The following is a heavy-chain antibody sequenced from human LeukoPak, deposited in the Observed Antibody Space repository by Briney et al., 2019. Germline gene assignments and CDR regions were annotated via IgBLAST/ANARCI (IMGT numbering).Heavy chain of an antibody. J-gene: IGHJ4*02. Sequence: GRSLRLSCAASGFTFSSYGMHWVRQAPGKGLEWVAVIWYDGSNKYYADSVKGRFTISRDNSKNTLYLQMSSLRAEDTAVYYCVQGYGSGSEGFDYWGQGTLVTVSS. CDR2: IWYDGSNK. CDR1: GFTFSSYG. D-gene: IGHD3-10*01. CDR3: VQGYGSGSEGFDY. V-gene: IGHV3-33*06.